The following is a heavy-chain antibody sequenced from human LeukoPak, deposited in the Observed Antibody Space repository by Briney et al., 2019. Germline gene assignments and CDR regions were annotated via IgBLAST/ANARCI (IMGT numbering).Heavy chain of an antibody. J-gene: IGHJ2*01. CDR3: ARDRADSSGWFNYWYFAL. D-gene: IGHD6-19*01. CDR2: IYSGGST. Sequence: GGSLRLSCAASGFNVNSNYMNWVRQAPRKGLEWVSAIYSGGSTYYADSVKGRFTISRDNSKNTLYLQMNSLRTEDTAVYYCARDRADSSGWFNYWYFALWGRGTLVTVSS. CDR1: GFNVNSNY. V-gene: IGHV3-53*01.